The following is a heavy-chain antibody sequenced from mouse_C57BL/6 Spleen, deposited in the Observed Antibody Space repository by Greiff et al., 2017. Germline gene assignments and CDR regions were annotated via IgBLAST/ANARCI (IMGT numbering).Heavy chain of an antibody. CDR1: GFTFSDYY. CDR2: ISNGGGST. D-gene: IGHD1-1*01. CDR3: ARHYYGSFDY. Sequence: EVQVVESGGGLVQPGGSLKLSCAASGFTFSDYYMYWVRQTPEKRLEWVAYISNGGGSTYYPDTVKGRFTISRDNAKNTLYLQMSRLKSEDTAMYYCARHYYGSFDYWGQGTTLTVSS. J-gene: IGHJ2*01. V-gene: IGHV5-12*01.